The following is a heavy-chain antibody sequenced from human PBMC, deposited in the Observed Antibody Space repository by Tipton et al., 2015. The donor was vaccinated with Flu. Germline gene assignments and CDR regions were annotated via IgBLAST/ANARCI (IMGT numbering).Heavy chain of an antibody. V-gene: IGHV4-34*01. D-gene: IGHD4-17*01. CDR3: ARDYGDYGMDV. J-gene: IGHJ6*02. Sequence: TLSLTCAVYGGSFSGYYWSWIRQPPGKGLEWIGEINHSGSTNYNPSLKSRVTISVDTSKNQFSLKLSSVTAADTAVYYCARDYGDYGMDVWGQGTTVTVSS. CDR1: GGSFSGYY. CDR2: INHSGST.